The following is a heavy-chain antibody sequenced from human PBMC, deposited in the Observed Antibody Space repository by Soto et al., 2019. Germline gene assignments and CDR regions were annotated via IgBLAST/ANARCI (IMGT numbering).Heavy chain of an antibody. Sequence: QVQLVQSGAEVKKPGASVKVSCKASGYTFTSYDINWVRQATGQGLEGMGWMNPNSGKTGYAQKLQGRDTRTRNASISTAYVELRSLRSEATAVYYCARGRYCSGGSCYSRYDYYGMDVWGQGTTVTVSS. D-gene: IGHD2-15*01. CDR2: MNPNSGKT. J-gene: IGHJ6*02. CDR3: ARGRYCSGGSCYSRYDYYGMDV. CDR1: GYTFTSYD. V-gene: IGHV1-8*01.